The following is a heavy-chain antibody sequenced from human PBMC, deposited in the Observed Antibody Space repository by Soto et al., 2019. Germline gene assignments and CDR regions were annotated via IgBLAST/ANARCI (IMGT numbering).Heavy chain of an antibody. Sequence: GGSLRLSSAASGFKFSSYSMSWVRQAPGKGLEWVSSIRSGNNYTSYADSVKGRFTISRDNAKNSLYLQMNSLRAEDTAVYYCARDADILTGSDAFDIWGQGTMVTVSS. D-gene: IGHD3-9*01. CDR1: GFKFSSYS. J-gene: IGHJ3*02. CDR3: ARDADILTGSDAFDI. V-gene: IGHV3-21*04. CDR2: IRSGNNYT.